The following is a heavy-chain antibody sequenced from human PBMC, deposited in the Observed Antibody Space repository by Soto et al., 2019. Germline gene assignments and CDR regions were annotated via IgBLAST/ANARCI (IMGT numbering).Heavy chain of an antibody. CDR2: IIPIFGTA. CDR1: GGTFSSYA. CDR3: ARWGHVYTAMVSMWFAP. Sequence: QVQLVQSGAEVKKPWSSVKVSCKASGGTFSSYAISWVRQAPRQGLEWMGGIIPIFGTANYAQKFQGRVTITADESTSTAYMELSSLRSEDTAVYYCARWGHVYTAMVSMWFAPWGQGTLVTVSS. D-gene: IGHD5-18*01. J-gene: IGHJ5*02. V-gene: IGHV1-69*01.